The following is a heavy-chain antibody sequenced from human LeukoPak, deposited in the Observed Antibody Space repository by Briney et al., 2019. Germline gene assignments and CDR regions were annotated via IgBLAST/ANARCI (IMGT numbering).Heavy chain of an antibody. Sequence: GSVKVSCKASGYTFTSYDINWVRQATGQGLEGMGWMNPNSGNTGYAQKFQGRVTMTRNTSISTAYMELSSLRSEDTAVYYCARGQWDGEGYYFDYWGQGTLVTVSS. V-gene: IGHV1-8*01. CDR1: GYTFTSYD. CDR3: ARGQWDGEGYYFDY. D-gene: IGHD2-21*01. J-gene: IGHJ4*02. CDR2: MNPNSGNT.